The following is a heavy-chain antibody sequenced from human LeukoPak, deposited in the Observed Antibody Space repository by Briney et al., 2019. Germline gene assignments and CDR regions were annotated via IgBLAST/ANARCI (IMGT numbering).Heavy chain of an antibody. CDR2: FDPEDGET. V-gene: IGHV1-24*01. Sequence: GASVKVSCKVSGYTLTELSMHWVRQAPGKGLEWMGGFDPEDGETIYAQKFQGRVTITADESTSTAYMELSSLRSEDTAVYYCARGVNDCSGGSCPSLPYYYYGMDVWGQGTTVTVSS. J-gene: IGHJ6*02. D-gene: IGHD2-15*01. CDR1: GYTLTELS. CDR3: ARGVNDCSGGSCPSLPYYYYGMDV.